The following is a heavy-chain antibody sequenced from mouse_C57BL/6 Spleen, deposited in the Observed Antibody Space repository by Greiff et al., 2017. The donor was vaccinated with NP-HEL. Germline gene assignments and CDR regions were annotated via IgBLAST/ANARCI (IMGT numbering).Heavy chain of an antibody. CDR2: IYPGDGDT. V-gene: IGHV1-82*01. CDR3: ARGGSSYPLNY. D-gene: IGHD1-1*01. J-gene: IGHJ2*01. Sequence: VQLQQSGPELVKPGASVKISCKASGYAFSSSWMNWVKQRPGKGLEWIGRIYPGDGDTNYNGKFKGKATLTADKSSSTAYMQLSSLASEDSAVYYCARGGSSYPLNYWGQGTTLTVSS. CDR1: GYAFSSSW.